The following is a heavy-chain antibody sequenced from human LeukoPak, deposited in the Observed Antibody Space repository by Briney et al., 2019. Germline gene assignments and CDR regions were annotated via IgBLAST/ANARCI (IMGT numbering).Heavy chain of an antibody. J-gene: IGHJ1*01. CDR3: ARTAYYYDSSGYYSIGDFQH. CDR1: GGSISTYY. V-gene: IGHV2-70*01. CDR2: IDWDDDK. Sequence: TLSLTCTVSGGSISTYYWSWIRQPPGKALEWLALIDWDDDKYYGTSLKTRLTISKDTSKNQVVLTMTNMDPVDTATYYCARTAYYYDSSGYYSIGDFQHWGQGTLVTVSS. D-gene: IGHD3-22*01.